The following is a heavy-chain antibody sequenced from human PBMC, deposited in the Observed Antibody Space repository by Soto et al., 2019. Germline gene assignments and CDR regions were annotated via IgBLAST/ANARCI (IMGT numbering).Heavy chain of an antibody. J-gene: IGHJ4*02. D-gene: IGHD3-16*01. CDR1: GGSINSGGYC. V-gene: IGHV4-31*03. Sequence: QVQLQESGPGLVKPSETLSLTCTVSGGSINSGGYCWSWIRQHPGKGLEWIGRISYGGSTSYNASLESRVTISVETSKNQFSLKLSSVTAEDTAVYYCSRGILVWGQGTLITVSS. CDR3: SRGILV. CDR2: ISYGGST.